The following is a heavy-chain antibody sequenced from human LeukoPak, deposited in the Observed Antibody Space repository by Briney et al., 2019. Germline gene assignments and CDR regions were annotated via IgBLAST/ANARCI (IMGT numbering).Heavy chain of an antibody. Sequence: ASVKVSYTASGITFTSYYIHWVRQAPGRGLEWMGKINPSGTITTYAPKYQGRVTVTKDTSTNTVYMELSSLRSDDTAVYYCALIAPPHNWGQGTLVTVSS. CDR3: ALIAPPHN. CDR2: INPSGTIT. D-gene: IGHD6-13*01. V-gene: IGHV1-46*01. J-gene: IGHJ4*02. CDR1: GITFTSYY.